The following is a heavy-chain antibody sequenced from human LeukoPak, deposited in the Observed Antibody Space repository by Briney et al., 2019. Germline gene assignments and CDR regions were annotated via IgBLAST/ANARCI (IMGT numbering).Heavy chain of an antibody. J-gene: IGHJ4*02. V-gene: IGHV1-3*01. CDR1: GYTFASYA. D-gene: IGHD3-22*01. CDR3: ARGSSGYPRYFDY. CDR2: INAGNGNT. Sequence: GASEKVSCKASGYTFASYATHWVRQAPGQRLEWMGWINAGNGNTKYSQKFQGRVTITRDTSASTAYMELSSLRSEDTAVYYCARGSSGYPRYFDYWGQGTLVTVSS.